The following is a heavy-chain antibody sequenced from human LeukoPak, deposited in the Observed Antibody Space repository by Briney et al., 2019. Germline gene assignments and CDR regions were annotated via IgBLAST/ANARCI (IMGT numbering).Heavy chain of an antibody. Sequence: VGSLRLSCAASGFTFSSYAMSWVRQAPGKGLEWVSAISGSGGSTYYADSVKGRFTISRDNSKNTLYLQMNSLRAEDTAVYYCAKDLVVITDVGAFDIWGQGTMVTVSS. J-gene: IGHJ3*02. D-gene: IGHD3-22*01. CDR2: ISGSGGST. V-gene: IGHV3-23*01. CDR1: GFTFSSYA. CDR3: AKDLVVITDVGAFDI.